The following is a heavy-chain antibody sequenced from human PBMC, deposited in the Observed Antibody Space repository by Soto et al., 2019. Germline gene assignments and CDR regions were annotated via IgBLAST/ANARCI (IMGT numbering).Heavy chain of an antibody. V-gene: IGHV4-59*08. CDR2: IYYTGST. Sequence: SETLSLTCTVSAASISSYYWGWIRQPPGKGLEWVGYIYYTGSTNTNPSLKSRVTMSVDTSKNQLSLKLSSVTAADTAVYYCAKTLSDGRAYYHAYFDYWGQGTLVTV. CDR1: AASISSYY. J-gene: IGHJ4*02. D-gene: IGHD3-22*01. CDR3: AKTLSDGRAYYHAYFDY.